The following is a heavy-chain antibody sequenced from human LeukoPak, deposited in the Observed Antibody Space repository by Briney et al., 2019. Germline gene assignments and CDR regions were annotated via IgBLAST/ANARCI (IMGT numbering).Heavy chain of an antibody. CDR2: FYYSGTT. J-gene: IGHJ6*02. Sequence: SETLSLTCTVSGGSISSYFWNWIRQPPGKGLEWIGYFYYSGTTKYNPSLKSRVTMSVDTSKNHFSLKLSSVTAADTAVYYCARQDYYSYHMDVWGQGTTVTVSS. V-gene: IGHV4-59*08. CDR3: ARQDYYSYHMDV. CDR1: GGSISSYF.